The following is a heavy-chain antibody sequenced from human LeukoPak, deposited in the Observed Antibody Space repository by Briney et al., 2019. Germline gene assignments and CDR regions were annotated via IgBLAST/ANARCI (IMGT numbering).Heavy chain of an antibody. D-gene: IGHD2-21*02. Sequence: GTSVKVSCKASGYTFTSYAMHWVRQAPGQRLEWMGWINAGNGNTKYSQKFQGRVTITRDTSASTAYMELSSLRSEDTAVYYCAADIVVVTDPSLDFWGQGTLVTVSS. CDR3: AADIVVVTDPSLDF. CDR2: INAGNGNT. J-gene: IGHJ4*02. CDR1: GYTFTSYA. V-gene: IGHV1-3*01.